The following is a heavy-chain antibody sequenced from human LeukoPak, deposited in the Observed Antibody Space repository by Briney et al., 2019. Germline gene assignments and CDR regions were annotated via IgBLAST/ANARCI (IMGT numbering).Heavy chain of an antibody. CDR3: ARASSSSWYYSLTYYYGMDV. Sequence: GGSLRLSCAASGFTFSSYAMHWVRQAPGKGLEYVSAISSNGGSTYYANSVKGRFTISRDNSKNTLYLQMGSLRAEDMAVYYCARASSSSWYYSLTYYYGMDVWGQGTPVTVSS. CDR2: ISSNGGST. J-gene: IGHJ6*02. CDR1: GFTFSSYA. D-gene: IGHD6-13*01. V-gene: IGHV3-64*01.